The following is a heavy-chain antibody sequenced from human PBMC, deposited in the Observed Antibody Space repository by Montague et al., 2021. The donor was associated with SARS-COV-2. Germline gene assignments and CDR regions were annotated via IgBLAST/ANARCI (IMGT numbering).Heavy chain of an antibody. CDR2: IYTSGST. Sequence: TLSLTCTVSGGSISSGSYYWSWIRQPAGKGLEWIGRIYTSGSTNYNPSLKSRVTISVDTSKNQFSLKLSSVTAADTAVYYCARGFRQLVLFYYDYYGMDVWGQGTTVTVSS. V-gene: IGHV4-61*02. CDR3: ARGFRQLVLFYYDYYGMDV. J-gene: IGHJ6*02. D-gene: IGHD6-13*01. CDR1: GGSISSGSYY.